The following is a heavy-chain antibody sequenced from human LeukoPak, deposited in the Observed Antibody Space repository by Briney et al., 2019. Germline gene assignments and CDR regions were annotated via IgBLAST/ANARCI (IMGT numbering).Heavy chain of an antibody. D-gene: IGHD3-9*01. CDR3: ARDVLRYFAAARPWFDP. Sequence: PSETLSLTCAVYGGSLSGYNWSWIRNPPGKGLKWIGEINNSGSTNYNPSLKSRVTISVDTSKNQFSLKLSSVTAADTAVYYCARDVLRYFAAARPWFDPWGQGTLVTVSS. V-gene: IGHV4-34*01. CDR1: GGSLSGYN. CDR2: INNSGST. J-gene: IGHJ5*02.